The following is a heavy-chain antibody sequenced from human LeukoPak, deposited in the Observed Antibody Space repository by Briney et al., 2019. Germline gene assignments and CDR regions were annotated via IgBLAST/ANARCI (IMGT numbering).Heavy chain of an antibody. CDR3: ARDKGRPLSDAFDI. J-gene: IGHJ3*02. V-gene: IGHV1-69*13. D-gene: IGHD3-16*01. CDR1: GGTFSSYA. CDR2: IIPIFGTA. Sequence: ASVKVSCKASGGTFSSYAISWVRQAPGQGLEWMGGIIPIFGTANYAQKFQGRVTITADESTSTAYMELSSLRSEDTAVYYCARDKGRPLSDAFDIWGQGTMVTVSS.